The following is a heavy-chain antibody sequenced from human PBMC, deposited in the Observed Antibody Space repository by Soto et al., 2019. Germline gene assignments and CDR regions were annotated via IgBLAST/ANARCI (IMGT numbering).Heavy chain of an antibody. CDR1: GFAFNYYA. CDR2: FSYHGLEY. V-gene: IGHV3-30-3*01. Sequence: QVQLVESGGGVVQPGTSLRLSCEASGFAFNYYALHWVRQAPGNGLEWLAVFSYHGLEYYYADSVKGRFTISRDNSKSTLYLQMDSLRVEDTAVYYCATDPMLPSPDEYYCANWGQGTRVTVSS. CDR3: ATDPMLPSPDEYYCAN. D-gene: IGHD2-21*01. J-gene: IGHJ4*02.